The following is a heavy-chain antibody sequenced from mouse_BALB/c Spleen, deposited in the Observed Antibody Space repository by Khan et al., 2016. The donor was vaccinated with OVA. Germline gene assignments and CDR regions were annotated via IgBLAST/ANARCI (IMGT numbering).Heavy chain of an antibody. CDR1: GYGFSNYL. CDR2: IYPGDGNT. D-gene: IGHD2-14*01. J-gene: IGHJ3*01. V-gene: IGHV1-80*01. Sequence: QIQLVQSGAELVRPGSSVKISCKASGYGFSNYLMNWVKQGPGQGLEWIGQIYPGDGNTNYNGKFKDKAILTVDKSSSTAYMQLSSLTSEDSAVYFCARSGYDYFAYWGQGTLVTVSA. CDR3: ARSGYDYFAY.